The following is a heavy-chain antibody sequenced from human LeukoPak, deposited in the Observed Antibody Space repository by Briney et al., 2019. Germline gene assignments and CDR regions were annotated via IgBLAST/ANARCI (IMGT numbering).Heavy chain of an antibody. J-gene: IGHJ4*02. CDR1: GFAFSSYS. CDR2: ITSSSSAI. V-gene: IGHV3-48*01. CDR3: ARKIGSSGYPFDY. Sequence: PGGSLRLSCAASGFAFSSYSMNWVRQAPGKGLEWVSYITSSSSAIYYADSVKGRFTISRDNAKNSLYLQMNSLRAEDTAVYYCARKIGSSGYPFDYWGQGTVVTVSS. D-gene: IGHD3-22*01.